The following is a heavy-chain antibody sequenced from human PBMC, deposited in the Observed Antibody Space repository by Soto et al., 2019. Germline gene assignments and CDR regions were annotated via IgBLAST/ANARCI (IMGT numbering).Heavy chain of an antibody. CDR3: AKGNWNILYYMDV. Sequence: GGSLRLSCAASGFTFSSYAMSWVRQAPGKGLEWVSAISGSGGSTYYADSVKGRFTISRENSKNTLYLQMNSLRAEDTAVYYCAKGNWNILYYMDVWGKGTTVTVSS. J-gene: IGHJ6*03. CDR1: GFTFSSYA. V-gene: IGHV3-23*01. CDR2: ISGSGGST. D-gene: IGHD1-1*01.